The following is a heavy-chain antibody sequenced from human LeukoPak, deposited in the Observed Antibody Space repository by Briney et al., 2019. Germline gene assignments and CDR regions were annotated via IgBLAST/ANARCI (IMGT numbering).Heavy chain of an antibody. J-gene: IGHJ3*02. CDR2: IYYSGST. D-gene: IGHD1-26*01. CDR1: GGSISSGGYY. Sequence: SETLSLTCTVSGGSISSGGYYWSWIRQHPGKGLEWIGYIYYSGSTYYNPSLKSRVTISVDTSKNQFSLKLSSVTAADTAVYYCARHWAPYSGSQYAFDIWGQGTMVTVSS. CDR3: ARHWAPYSGSQYAFDI. V-gene: IGHV4-31*03.